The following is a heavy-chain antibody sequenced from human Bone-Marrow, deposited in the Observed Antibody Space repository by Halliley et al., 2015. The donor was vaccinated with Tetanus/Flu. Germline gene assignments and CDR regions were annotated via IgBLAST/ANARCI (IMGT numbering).Heavy chain of an antibody. CDR3: ARKSHQADSSGYFDQ. CDR2: YYYGGNT. J-gene: IGHJ4*02. V-gene: IGHV4-59*08. CDR1: GGSIGSHF. D-gene: IGHD3-22*01. Sequence: GLVKPSETLSLTCTLSGGSIGSHFWCWVRQPPGRGLEWIGCYYYGGNTYNSPSLQSRVSISMDTSKNQLSLKLRSVTAADTAVYYCARKSHQADSSGYFDQWGQGILVTVSS.